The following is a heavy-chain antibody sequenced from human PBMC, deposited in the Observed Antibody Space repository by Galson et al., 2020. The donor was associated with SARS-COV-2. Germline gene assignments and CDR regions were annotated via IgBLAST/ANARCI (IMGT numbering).Heavy chain of an antibody. V-gene: IGHV3-74*01. D-gene: IGHD2-15*01. CDR3: AGAPLGVAGPHRFDS. CDR1: GFIFSDYW. CDR2: IKTDGNTT. J-gene: IGHJ4*02. Sequence: GASLKISCAASGFIFSDYWMNWVRQAPGKGLVWVSRIKTDGNTTSYADSVKGRFTISRDNAKNTLYLQMDRLRAEDTAVYYCAGAPLGVAGPHRFDSWGQGTLVIVSS.